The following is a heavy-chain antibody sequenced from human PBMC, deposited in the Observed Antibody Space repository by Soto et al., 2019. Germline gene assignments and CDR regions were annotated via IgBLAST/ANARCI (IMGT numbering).Heavy chain of an antibody. CDR3: ARDSGTYSDYYYGMDV. Sequence: GGSLRLSCAASGFTFSSYAMSWVRQAPGKGLEWVSAISGSGGSTYYADSVKGRFTISRDNSKNTLYMQMNSLRAEDTAVYYCARDSGTYSDYYYGMDVWGQGTTVTVSS. J-gene: IGHJ6*02. D-gene: IGHD1-26*01. CDR1: GFTFSSYA. V-gene: IGHV3-23*01. CDR2: ISGSGGST.